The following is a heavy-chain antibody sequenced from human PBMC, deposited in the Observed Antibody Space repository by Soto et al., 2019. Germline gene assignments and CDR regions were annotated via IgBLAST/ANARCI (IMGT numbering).Heavy chain of an antibody. CDR2: IIPILGIA. CDR1: GGTFSSYT. CDR3: ARATYGSGSQIDY. V-gene: IGHV1-69*02. J-gene: IGHJ4*02. D-gene: IGHD3-10*01. Sequence: SVKVSCKASGGTFSSYTISWVRQAPGQGLEWMGRIIPILGIANYAQKFQGRVTITADKSTSTAYMELSSLRSEDTAVYYCARATYGSGSQIDYWGQGTLVTVS.